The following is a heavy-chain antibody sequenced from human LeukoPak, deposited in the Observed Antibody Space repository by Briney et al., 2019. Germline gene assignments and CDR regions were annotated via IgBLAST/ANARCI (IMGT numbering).Heavy chain of an antibody. V-gene: IGHV1-69*13. J-gene: IGHJ5*02. Sequence: SVKVSCKASGGTLSSYAIAWVRQAPGQGLEWMGGIVPFFGTTNYAQKFQGRVTITADESTSTAYMELSSLRSEDTAVYYCARPRYCSGGSCSKDWFDPWGQGTLVTVSS. CDR1: GGTLSSYA. CDR3: ARPRYCSGGSCSKDWFDP. D-gene: IGHD2-15*01. CDR2: IVPFFGTT.